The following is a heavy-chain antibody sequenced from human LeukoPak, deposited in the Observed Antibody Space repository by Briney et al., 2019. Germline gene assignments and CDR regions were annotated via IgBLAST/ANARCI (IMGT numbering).Heavy chain of an antibody. CDR2: IYYTGST. Sequence: SETLSLTCTVSGGSTSNSSYYWGWIRQPPGKGLEWIGSIYYTGSTYYNPSLKSRVTISVDTSKNQLSLKLSSVTAADTAVYYCARDLGYCSGGSCPGFDCWGQGTLVTVSS. J-gene: IGHJ4*02. CDR3: ARDLGYCSGGSCPGFDC. V-gene: IGHV4-39*07. CDR1: GGSTSNSSYY. D-gene: IGHD2-15*01.